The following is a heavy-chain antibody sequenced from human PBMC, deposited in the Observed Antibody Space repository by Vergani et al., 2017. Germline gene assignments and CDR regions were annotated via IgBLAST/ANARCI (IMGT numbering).Heavy chain of an antibody. CDR3: ARGGLGGYYYYGMDV. D-gene: IGHD3-16*01. J-gene: IGHJ6*02. V-gene: IGHV3-21*01. CDR2: ISSSSSYI. CDR1: GFTFSSYS. Sequence: EVQLVESGGGLVKPGGSLRLSCAASGFTFSSYSMNWVRQAPGKGLEWVSSISSSSSYIYYAESVKGRFTISRDNAKNSLYLQMNSLRAEDTAVYYCARGGLGGYYYYGMDVWGQGTTVTVSS.